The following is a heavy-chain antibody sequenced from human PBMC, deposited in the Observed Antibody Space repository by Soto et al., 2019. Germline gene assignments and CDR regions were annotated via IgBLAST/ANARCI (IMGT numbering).Heavy chain of an antibody. J-gene: IGHJ4*01. Sequence: QVQLVQSGAEVKKPGASVKVSCKASGYTFTTHGISWVRQAPGQGLEWMGWISTYTGHTNYAQKLQGRVTMTTDTSTSTAYMELRSLRSDDTAMYYCARDRADYRAYGYWGQGTLVTVSS. CDR3: ARDRADYRAYGY. D-gene: IGHD3-16*02. V-gene: IGHV1-18*01. CDR2: ISTYTGHT. CDR1: GYTFTTHG.